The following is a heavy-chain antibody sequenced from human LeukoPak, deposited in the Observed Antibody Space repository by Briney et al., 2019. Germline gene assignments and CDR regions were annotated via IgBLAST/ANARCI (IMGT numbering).Heavy chain of an antibody. CDR3: AKDLLWFGELLPEYFDY. CDR2: ISGSGGST. D-gene: IGHD3-10*01. V-gene: IGHV3-23*01. CDR1: GFTFRSYA. J-gene: IGHJ4*02. Sequence: GESLRLSCAASGFTFRSYAMSWVGQAPGKGMEWVSAISGSGGSTYYADSVKGRFTIARDNSKNTLYLQMNSLRAEDTAVYYCAKDLLWFGELLPEYFDYWGQGTLVTVSS.